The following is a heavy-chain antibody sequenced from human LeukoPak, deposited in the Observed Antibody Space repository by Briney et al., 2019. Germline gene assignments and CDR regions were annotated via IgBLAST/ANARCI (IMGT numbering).Heavy chain of an antibody. CDR3: ARVGPQQLGILKGTNYYYYMDV. J-gene: IGHJ6*03. V-gene: IGHV4-34*01. Sequence: SETLSLTCAVYGGSFSGYYWSWIRQPPGKGLEWIGEINHSGGTNYNPSLKSRVTISVDTSKNQFSLKLSSVTAADTAVYYRARVGPQQLGILKGTNYYYYMDVWGKGTTVTVSS. D-gene: IGHD6-13*01. CDR1: GGSFSGYY. CDR2: INHSGGT.